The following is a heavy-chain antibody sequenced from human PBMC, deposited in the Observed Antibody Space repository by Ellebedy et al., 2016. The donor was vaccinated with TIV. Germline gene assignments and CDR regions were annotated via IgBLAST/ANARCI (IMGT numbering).Heavy chain of an antibody. J-gene: IGHJ4*02. CDR2: ISGNGGST. CDR3: AKNMRTVTTTIDY. D-gene: IGHD4-17*01. CDR1: GFTFSSCA. Sequence: GESLKISCAASGFTFSSCAMSWVRQAPGKGLEWVSSISGNGGSTIYADSVKGRFTISRDNSKNTLYLQMNSLRAEDTAIYNCAKNMRTVTTTIDYWGQGTLVTVSS. V-gene: IGHV3-23*01.